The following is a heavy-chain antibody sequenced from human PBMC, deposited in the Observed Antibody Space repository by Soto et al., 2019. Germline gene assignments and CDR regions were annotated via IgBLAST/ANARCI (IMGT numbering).Heavy chain of an antibody. CDR1: GFTFSNYA. V-gene: IGHV3-23*01. J-gene: IGHJ5*01. D-gene: IGHD5-12*01. CDR2: ISGNGRGT. CDR3: AQRARDSYNYPFDF. Sequence: EVQLSESGGGLVQPGGSLRLSCAASGFTFSNYAMNWVRQAPGKGLEWVSDISGNGRGTYYGDSVKGRFTTSRDNSKTALLLQWSWMRAEATAVYYWAQRARDSYNYPFDFWGQGTLVTVSS.